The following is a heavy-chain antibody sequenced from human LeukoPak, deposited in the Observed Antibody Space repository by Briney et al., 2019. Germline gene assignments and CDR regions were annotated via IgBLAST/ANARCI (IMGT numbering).Heavy chain of an antibody. Sequence: SEKVSCKASGGTFSSYAISWVRQAPGQGLEWMGRIIPILGIANYAQKFQGRVTITADKSTSTAYMELSSLRSEDTAVYYCARDALALEVAATHPNNWFDPWGQGTLVTVSS. J-gene: IGHJ5*02. CDR3: ARDALALEVAATHPNNWFDP. CDR1: GGTFSSYA. D-gene: IGHD2-15*01. CDR2: IIPILGIA. V-gene: IGHV1-69*04.